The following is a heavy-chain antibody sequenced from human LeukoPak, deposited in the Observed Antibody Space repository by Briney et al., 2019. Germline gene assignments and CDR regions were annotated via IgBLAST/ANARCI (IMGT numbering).Heavy chain of an antibody. Sequence: GGSLRLSCAASGFTFSSYSMNWARQAPGKGLEWVSYISSSSSTIYYADSVKGRFTISRDNAKNSLYLQMNSLRDEDTAVYYCARVRRLYDSSGYYFPSHFDYWGQGTLVTVSS. J-gene: IGHJ4*02. CDR3: ARVRRLYDSSGYYFPSHFDY. CDR2: ISSSSSTI. D-gene: IGHD3-22*01. V-gene: IGHV3-48*02. CDR1: GFTFSSYS.